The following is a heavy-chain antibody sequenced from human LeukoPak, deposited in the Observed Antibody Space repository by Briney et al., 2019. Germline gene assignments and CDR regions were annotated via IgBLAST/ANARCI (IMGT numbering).Heavy chain of an antibody. Sequence: ESGPTLVNPTQTLTLTCTFSGLSLSTSGVGVGWIRQPPGKALEWLALIYWNDDKRYSPSLKGRLTITKDTSKNQVVLTMTNMDPVDTATYHCAHTEGYYDFWGGYSYYFDYWGQGTLVTVSS. CDR1: GLSLSTSGVG. J-gene: IGHJ4*02. V-gene: IGHV2-5*01. CDR3: AHTEGYYDFWGGYSYYFDY. D-gene: IGHD3-3*01. CDR2: IYWNDDK.